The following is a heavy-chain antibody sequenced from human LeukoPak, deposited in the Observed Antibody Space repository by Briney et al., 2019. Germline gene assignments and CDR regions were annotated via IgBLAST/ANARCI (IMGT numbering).Heavy chain of an antibody. CDR3: ARDQGGYDPVYYYGMDV. CDR1: GFTFSSYA. D-gene: IGHD5-12*01. CDR2: ISYDGSNK. V-gene: IGHV3-30*04. J-gene: IGHJ6*04. Sequence: GRSLRLSCAASGFTFSSYAMHWVRQAPGKGLEWVAVISYDGSNKYYADSVKGRFTISRDNSKNTLYLQMNGLRAEDTAVYYCARDQGGYDPVYYYGMDVWGKGTTVTVSS.